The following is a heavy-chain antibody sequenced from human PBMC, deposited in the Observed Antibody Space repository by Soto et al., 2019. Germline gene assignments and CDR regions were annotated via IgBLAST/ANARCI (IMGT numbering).Heavy chain of an antibody. J-gene: IGHJ6*02. CDR3: ARDQKGSATATYFYYYALDV. CDR2: IIPIFGTV. D-gene: IGHD4-17*01. CDR1: GGTFSSQA. V-gene: IGHV1-69*06. Sequence: VSCKISGGTFSSQAISWVRQAPGQGLEWMGGIIPIFGTVQYAQKFEGRVTLSADKSTTTAYMEVSSLRSEDTAVYYCARDQKGSATATYFYYYALDVWGQGTTVTVSS.